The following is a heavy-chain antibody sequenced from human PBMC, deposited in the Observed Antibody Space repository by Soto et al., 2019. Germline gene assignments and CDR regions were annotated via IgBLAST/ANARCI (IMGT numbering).Heavy chain of an antibody. V-gene: IGHV1-69*13. CDR3: AREDLEMATRFDY. CDR2: IIPIFGTA. J-gene: IGHJ4*02. CDR1: GGTFSSYA. D-gene: IGHD5-12*01. Sequence: SVKVSCKASGGTFSSYAISWVRQAPGQGLEWMGGIIPIFGTANYAQKFQGRVTITADESTSTAYMELSSLRSEDTAVYYCAREDLEMATRFDYWGQGTLVTVSS.